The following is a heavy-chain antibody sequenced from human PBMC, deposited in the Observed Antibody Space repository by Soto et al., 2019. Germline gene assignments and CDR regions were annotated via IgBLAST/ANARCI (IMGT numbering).Heavy chain of an antibody. CDR3: ARDGGRHAGGIDY. CDR2: IIPIFGTA. D-gene: IGHD1-26*01. J-gene: IGHJ4*02. CDR1: GVPFSSYS. Sequence: QVQLVKSGAEVKKPGSSVKVSCKASGVPFSSYSINWVRQAPGQGLEWMGEIIPIFGTANYAQKFQGRVTITADESTSTAYMELSSLSSEDTAVYYCARDGGRHAGGIDYWGQGTLVTASS. V-gene: IGHV1-69*01.